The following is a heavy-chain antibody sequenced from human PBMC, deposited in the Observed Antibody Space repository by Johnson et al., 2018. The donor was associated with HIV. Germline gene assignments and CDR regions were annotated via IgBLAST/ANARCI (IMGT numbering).Heavy chain of an antibody. CDR2: ISYDGSNK. J-gene: IGHJ3*02. Sequence: QLVESGGGVVQPGRSLRLSCAASGFTFSSYAMHWVRQAPGKGLEWVAVISYDGSNKYYADSVKGRFTISRDNSKNTLYLQMNSLRAEDTAVYYCARVGIAAAGRDAFDIWGQGTMVTVSS. D-gene: IGHD6-13*01. CDR1: GFTFSSYA. CDR3: ARVGIAAAGRDAFDI. V-gene: IGHV3-30-3*01.